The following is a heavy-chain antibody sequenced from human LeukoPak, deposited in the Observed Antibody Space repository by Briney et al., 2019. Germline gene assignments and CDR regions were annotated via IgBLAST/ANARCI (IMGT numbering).Heavy chain of an antibody. CDR2: INPNSGGT. CDR3: ARVDYDFWSGLLDI. Sequence: GASVKVSCKASGYTFTGYYMHWVRQAPGQGLEWMGWINPNSGGTNYAQKFQGRVTMTRDTSISTAYMELSRLRSDDTAVYYCARVDYDFWSGLLDIWGQGTMVTVSS. D-gene: IGHD3-3*01. CDR1: GYTFTGYY. J-gene: IGHJ3*02. V-gene: IGHV1-2*02.